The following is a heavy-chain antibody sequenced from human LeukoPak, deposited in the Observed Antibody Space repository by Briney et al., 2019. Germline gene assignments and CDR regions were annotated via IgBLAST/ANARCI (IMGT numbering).Heavy chain of an antibody. D-gene: IGHD2-2*01. J-gene: IGHJ3*01. CDR2: IRYDGSKK. CDR3: VKPGYHTIYV. CDR1: GFTFSSYG. Sequence: PGGSLRLSCAASGFTFSSYGMHWVRQAPGKGLEWVAFIRYDGSKKYYADSVKGRFTISRDISKNTLYLQMNSLRAEDTAVYYCVKPGYHTIYVWGQGTMVTVSS. V-gene: IGHV3-30*02.